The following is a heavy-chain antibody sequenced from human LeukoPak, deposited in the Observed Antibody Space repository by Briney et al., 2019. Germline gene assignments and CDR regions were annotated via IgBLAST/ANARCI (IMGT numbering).Heavy chain of an antibody. J-gene: IGHJ4*02. V-gene: IGHV4-59*10. D-gene: IGHD3-10*01. Sequence: PSETLSLTCAVYGGSFSGYYWSWIRQPPGKGLEWIGRIYTSGSTNYNPSLKSRVTISVDTSKNQFSLKLSSVTAADTAVYYCARAGSGSYGGQDYWGQGTLVTVSS. CDR1: GGSFSGYY. CDR2: IYTSGST. CDR3: ARAGSGSYGGQDY.